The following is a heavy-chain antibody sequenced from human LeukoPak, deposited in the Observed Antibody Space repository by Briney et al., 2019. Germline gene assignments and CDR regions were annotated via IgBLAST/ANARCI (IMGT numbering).Heavy chain of an antibody. V-gene: IGHV3-23*01. CDR3: AKQVSCDTTTCYSGMPPDY. CDR2: ISGSDGSR. Sequence: HPGGSLRLSCAASGFPFSRYAMSWVRQTPERGLEWVSVISGSDGSRYYADSVKGRFIISRDDSRNTVYLQMNNLRAEDTAVYYCAKQVSCDTTTCYSGMPPDYWGQGTLVTVSS. J-gene: IGHJ4*02. CDR1: GFPFSRYA. D-gene: IGHD2/OR15-2a*01.